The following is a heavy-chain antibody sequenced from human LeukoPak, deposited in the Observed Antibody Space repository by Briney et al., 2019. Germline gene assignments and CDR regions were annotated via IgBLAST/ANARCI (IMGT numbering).Heavy chain of an antibody. J-gene: IGHJ6*03. Sequence: ASVKVSCKASGGTFSSYAISWVRQAPGQGLEWMGGIIPIFGTANYAQKFQGRVTITTDESTSTAYMELSSLRSEDTAVYYCARGYLWSGYNCYYYMDVWGKGTTVTVSS. CDR2: IIPIFGTA. CDR3: ARGYLWSGYNCYYYMDV. CDR1: GGTFSSYA. D-gene: IGHD3-3*01. V-gene: IGHV1-69*05.